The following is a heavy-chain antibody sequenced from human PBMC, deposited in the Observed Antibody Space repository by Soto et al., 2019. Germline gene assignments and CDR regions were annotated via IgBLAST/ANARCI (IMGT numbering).Heavy chain of an antibody. CDR3: ARDERGGGALDY. V-gene: IGHV3-30-3*01. CDR1: GFTFSSYA. Sequence: QVQLVESGGGVVQPGRSLRLSCAASGFTFSSYAMHWVRQAPGKGLEWVAVISYDGSNKYYADSVKGRFTISRDNSKNTLYLQMNSLGAEDTAVYYCARDERGGGALDYWGQGTLVTVSS. J-gene: IGHJ4*02. D-gene: IGHD2-21*01. CDR2: ISYDGSNK.